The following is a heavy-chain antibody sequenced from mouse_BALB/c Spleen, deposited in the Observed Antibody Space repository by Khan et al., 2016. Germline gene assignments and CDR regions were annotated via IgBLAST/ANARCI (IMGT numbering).Heavy chain of an antibody. Sequence: EVQLQESGPSLVKLSQTLSLTCSVTGDSITSCYWNWIRKFPGNKLEYMGYISHSGSTSYNPSLKSRISITRDTSTNQYYLHMNSVTTEDTATDYCARYDGRTYVRGMDYWGQGTSVTVSS. CDR3: ARYDGRTYVRGMDY. J-gene: IGHJ4*01. D-gene: IGHD1-1*01. CDR1: GDSITSCY. V-gene: IGHV3-8*02. CDR2: ISHSGST.